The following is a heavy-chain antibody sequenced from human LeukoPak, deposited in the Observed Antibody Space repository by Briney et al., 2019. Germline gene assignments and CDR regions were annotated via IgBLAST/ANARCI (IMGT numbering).Heavy chain of an antibody. CDR1: VGSFSGYY. V-gene: IGHV4-34*01. CDR2: INHSGST. J-gene: IGHJ4*02. Sequence: SETLSLTCAVYVGSFSGYYWGWIRQPPGKGLEWIGEINHSGSTNYNPSLKSRVTISVDTSKNQFSLKLSSVTAADTAVYYCARGGLIPHDYGDPFDYWGQGTLVTVSS. D-gene: IGHD4-17*01. CDR3: ARGGLIPHDYGDPFDY.